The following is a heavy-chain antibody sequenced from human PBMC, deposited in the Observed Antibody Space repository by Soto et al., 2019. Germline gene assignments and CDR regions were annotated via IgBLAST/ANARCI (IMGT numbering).Heavy chain of an antibody. CDR1: GFTFDDYA. CDR2: ISWNSGSI. CDR3: AKAFSTGTTSDAFDI. D-gene: IGHD1-1*01. V-gene: IGHV3-9*01. J-gene: IGHJ3*02. Sequence: EVQLVESGGGLVQPGRSLRLSCAASGFTFDDYAMHWVRQAPGKGLEWVSGISWNSGSIGYADSVKGRFTISRDNAKNYLYLQMNSLRAEDTALYYCAKAFSTGTTSDAFDIWGQGTMVTVSS.